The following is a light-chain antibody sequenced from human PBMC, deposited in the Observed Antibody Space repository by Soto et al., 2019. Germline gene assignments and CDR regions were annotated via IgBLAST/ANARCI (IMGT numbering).Light chain of an antibody. J-gene: IGLJ2*01. V-gene: IGLV2-14*01. CDR2: EVS. Sequence: QSALTQPASVSGSPGQSITISCTGTSSDVGGYNYVSWYQQHPGKAPKLMIYEVSNRPSGVSNRFSGSKSGITASLTISGLQAEDEADYYCSSYTSSSTLFGGGTKVTVL. CDR3: SSYTSSSTL. CDR1: SSDVGGYNY.